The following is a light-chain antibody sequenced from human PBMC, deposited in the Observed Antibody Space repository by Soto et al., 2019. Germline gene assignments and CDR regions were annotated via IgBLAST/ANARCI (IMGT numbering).Light chain of an antibody. CDR1: QSISNW. Sequence: DMPMTQSPSTLSAFVGDRVTITCRASQSISNWLAWYQHKPGKAPKLLIYKASSLQSGVPSRFSGSGSGTEFTLTISSLQPDDFATYYCQQYNSYWTFGQGTKVEIK. CDR3: QQYNSYWT. CDR2: KAS. V-gene: IGKV1-5*03. J-gene: IGKJ1*01.